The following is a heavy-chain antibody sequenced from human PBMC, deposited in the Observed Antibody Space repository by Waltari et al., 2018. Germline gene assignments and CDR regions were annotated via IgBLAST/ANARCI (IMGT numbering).Heavy chain of an antibody. CDR2: ISPIFGTA. D-gene: IGHD3-22*01. CDR1: GGTFSSYA. CDR3: ARGGYYYDSSGYYYGVY. Sequence: QVQLVQSGAEVKKPGSSVKVSCKASGGTFSSYAISWVRQAPGQGLEWMGGISPIFGTANSAQKFQGRVTITADESTSTAYMELSSLRSEDTAVYYCARGGYYYDSSGYYYGVYWGQGTLVTVSS. V-gene: IGHV1-69*12. J-gene: IGHJ4*02.